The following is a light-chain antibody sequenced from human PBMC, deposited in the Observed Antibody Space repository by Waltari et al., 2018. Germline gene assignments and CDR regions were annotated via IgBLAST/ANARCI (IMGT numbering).Light chain of an antibody. V-gene: IGKV3-20*01. CDR1: QSVSSSY. CDR2: GAS. CDR3: QQYGSSPRRT. Sequence: EIVLTQSPGTLSLSPGERATLSCRASQSVSSSYLAWYQQKPGQAPRLLIYGASSRATGIPNRFSGSGSGTDFTLTISRLEPEDCAVYYCQQYGSSPRRTFGGGTKVEMK. J-gene: IGKJ4*01.